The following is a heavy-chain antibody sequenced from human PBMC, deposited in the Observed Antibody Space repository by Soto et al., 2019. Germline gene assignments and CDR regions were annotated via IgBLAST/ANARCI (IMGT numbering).Heavy chain of an antibody. CDR3: ARWGIVVVPAAKRRGDY. V-gene: IGHV4-34*01. D-gene: IGHD2-2*01. Sequence: SDTLSLTCAVSGGSFSGYCWSWIRQPPGKGLEWIGEINHSGSTNYNPSLKSRVTISVDTSKNQFSLKLSSVTAADTAVYYCARWGIVVVPAAKRRGDYWGQGTLVTVS. J-gene: IGHJ4*02. CDR2: INHSGST. CDR1: GGSFSGYC.